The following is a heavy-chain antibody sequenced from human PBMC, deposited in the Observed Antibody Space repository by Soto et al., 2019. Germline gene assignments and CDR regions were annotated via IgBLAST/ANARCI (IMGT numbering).Heavy chain of an antibody. D-gene: IGHD6-19*01. V-gene: IGHV3-21*01. CDR3: AREPTEGYSSGSY. CDR2: ISSSSSYI. J-gene: IGHJ4*02. Sequence: PGGSLRLSCAASGFTCSSYSMNWVRQAPGKGLEWVSSISSSSSYIYYADSVKGRFTISRDNAKNSLYLQMNSLRAEDTAVYYCAREPTEGYSSGSYWGQGTLVTVSS. CDR1: GFTCSSYS.